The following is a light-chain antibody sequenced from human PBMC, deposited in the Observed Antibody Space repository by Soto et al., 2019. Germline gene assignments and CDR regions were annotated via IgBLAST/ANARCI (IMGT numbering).Light chain of an antibody. CDR1: QSIGSL. CDR3: HQSYSSWT. CDR2: AAT. J-gene: IGKJ1*01. Sequence: DIHITHSPSSLSASVGDRVTITCRASQSIGSLLNWYQQKPGKAPNLLIYAATTVHSGVPSRFSGSGSGTDFTLTISSLQPEDSATFFCHQSYSSWTFGHGTKVDIK. V-gene: IGKV1-39*01.